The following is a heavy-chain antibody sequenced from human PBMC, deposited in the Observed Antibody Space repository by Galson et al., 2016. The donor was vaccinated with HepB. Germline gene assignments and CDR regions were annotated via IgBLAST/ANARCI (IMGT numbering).Heavy chain of an antibody. CDR1: GFTFDDYA. D-gene: IGHD3-22*01. V-gene: IGHV3-9*01. Sequence: SLRLSCAASGFTFDDYAMHWVRQAPGKGLEWVSRISWNSGVIDYADSVKGRFTISRDNAKNSLYLQMTSLRAEDTALYYWARALYDSDGFYNWFDPWGQGALVTVSS. CDR2: ISWNSGVI. CDR3: ARALYDSDGFYNWFDP. J-gene: IGHJ5*02.